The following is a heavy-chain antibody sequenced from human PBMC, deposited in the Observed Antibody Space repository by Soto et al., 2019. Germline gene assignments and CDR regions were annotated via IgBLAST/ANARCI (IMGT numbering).Heavy chain of an antibody. D-gene: IGHD2-8*01. V-gene: IGHV1-18*01. J-gene: IGHJ6*02. CDR2: VSGYNGDT. Sequence: QGQLVQSGPEVKKPGASVKVSCKASGYTFSRYGISWVRQAPGQGLEWMGCVSGYNGDTKYAQKVQGRVTMTIDTSTYTAYMELRSLTSDDTAIYYCAKNGQPPYYYYGMDVWGQGTTVTVSS. CDR3: AKNGQPPYYYYGMDV. CDR1: GYTFSRYG.